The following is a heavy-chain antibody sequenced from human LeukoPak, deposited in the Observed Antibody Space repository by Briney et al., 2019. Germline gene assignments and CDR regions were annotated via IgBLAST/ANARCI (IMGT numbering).Heavy chain of an antibody. D-gene: IGHD1-26*01. Sequence: SVKVSFKASGGTFSNYAINWVRQAPGQGLEWMGRIIPILGIANYAQKFQGRVTITADKSTSTAYMELSSLRSEDTAVYYCAISRSYGAFYNFDYWGQGTLVTVSS. V-gene: IGHV1-69*04. CDR2: IIPILGIA. J-gene: IGHJ4*02. CDR1: GGTFSNYA. CDR3: AISRSYGAFYNFDY.